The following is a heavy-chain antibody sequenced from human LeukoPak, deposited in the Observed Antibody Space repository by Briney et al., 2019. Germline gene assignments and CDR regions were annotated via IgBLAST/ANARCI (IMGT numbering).Heavy chain of an antibody. CDR3: ASTHQGIAVAGSPEGYWYFDL. J-gene: IGHJ2*01. V-gene: IGHV1-18*01. CDR2: ISAYNGNT. D-gene: IGHD6-19*01. Sequence: ASVKVSCKASGYTFTSYGISWVRQAPGQGLEWMGWISAYNGNTNYAQKLQGRVTMTTDTSTSTAYMELRSLRSDDTAVYYCASTHQGIAVAGSPEGYWYFDLWGRGTLVTVSS. CDR1: GYTFTSYG.